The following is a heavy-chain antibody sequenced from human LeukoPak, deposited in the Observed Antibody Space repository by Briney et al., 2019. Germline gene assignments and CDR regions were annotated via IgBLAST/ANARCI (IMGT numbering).Heavy chain of an antibody. CDR1: GFTFANYG. D-gene: IGHD3-10*01. CDR3: AKNSFYYDSGSYFFDY. J-gene: IGHJ4*02. CDR2: ITGSAVST. Sequence: GGSLRLSCAVSGFTFANYGMTWVRQAPGKGLEWVSAITGSAVSTFYADSVKGRFTISGDISKNTLYLQMNSLRAEDTAVYYCAKNSFYYDSGSYFFDYWGQGTLVTVSS. V-gene: IGHV3-23*01.